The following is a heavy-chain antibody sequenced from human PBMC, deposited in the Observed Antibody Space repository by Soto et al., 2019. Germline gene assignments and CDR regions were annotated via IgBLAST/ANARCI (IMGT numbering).Heavy chain of an antibody. CDR2: IYYSGST. CDR1: GGSISSYY. Sequence: PSETLSLTCTVSGGSISSYYWSWIRQPPGRGLEWFGYIYYSGSTNYNPSLKSRVTISVDTSKNQFSLKLSSVTAADTAVYYCAGENYYGSGSYTLNWFDPWGQGTLVTVSS. J-gene: IGHJ5*02. CDR3: AGENYYGSGSYTLNWFDP. D-gene: IGHD3-10*01. V-gene: IGHV4-59*01.